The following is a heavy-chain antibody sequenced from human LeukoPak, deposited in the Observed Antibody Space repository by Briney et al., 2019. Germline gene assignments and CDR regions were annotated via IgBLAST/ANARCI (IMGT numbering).Heavy chain of an antibody. D-gene: IGHD5-18*01. CDR3: AKGTAMVNLRPFDY. J-gene: IGHJ4*02. CDR2: ISGSGGST. Sequence: GGSLRLSCAASGFTFSGYAMSWVRQAPGKGLEWVSAISGSGGSTYYADSVKGRFTISRDNSKNTLYLQMNSLRAEDTAVYYCAKGTAMVNLRPFDYWGQGTLVTVSS. CDR1: GFTFSGYA. V-gene: IGHV3-23*01.